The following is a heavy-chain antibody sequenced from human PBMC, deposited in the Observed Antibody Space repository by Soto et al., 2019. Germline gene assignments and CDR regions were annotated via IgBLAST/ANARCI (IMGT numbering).Heavy chain of an antibody. J-gene: IGHJ6*02. V-gene: IGHV4-59*01. CDR1: GGSISSYY. CDR3: ARGKWLDYYYYYGMDV. D-gene: IGHD6-19*01. Sequence: PSETLSLTCTVSGGSISSYYWSWIRQPPGKGLEWIGYIYYSGSTNYNPSLKSRVTISVDTSKNQFSLKMSTVTAADTAVNYCARGKWLDYYYYYGMDVWGQGTTVTVSS. CDR2: IYYSGST.